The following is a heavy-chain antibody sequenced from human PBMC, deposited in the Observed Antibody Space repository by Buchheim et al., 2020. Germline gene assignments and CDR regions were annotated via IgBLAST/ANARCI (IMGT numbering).Heavy chain of an antibody. D-gene: IGHD2-15*01. CDR3: ARVSRGGSLGY. Sequence: EVQLVESGGGLVQPGGSLSVSCAASGFTFETYEMNWVRQAPGKGLEWVSYIGSGGSANYYADSVKGRFTISRDNAKNSMYLQMNSLRAEDTAVYYCARVSRGGSLGYWGQGTL. CDR1: GFTFETYE. CDR2: IGSGGSAN. V-gene: IGHV3-48*03. J-gene: IGHJ4*02.